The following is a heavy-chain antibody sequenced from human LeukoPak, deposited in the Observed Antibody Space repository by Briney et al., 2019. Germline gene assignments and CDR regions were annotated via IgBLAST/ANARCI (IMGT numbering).Heavy chain of an antibody. CDR1: GFAFDEHG. Sequence: GGSLRLSCTAPGFAFDEHGMSWVRQVPGKGLEWVSGINWSGGSTGYADPLRGRFTISRDNAKNSLYLQMDSLRAEDTALYSCARAPITSPFYFDYWGQGTLVTVSS. V-gene: IGHV3-20*04. D-gene: IGHD2-2*01. J-gene: IGHJ4*02. CDR2: INWSGGST. CDR3: ARAPITSPFYFDY.